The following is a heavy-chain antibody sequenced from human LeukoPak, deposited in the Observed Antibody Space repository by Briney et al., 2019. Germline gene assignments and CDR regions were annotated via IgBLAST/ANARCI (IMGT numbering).Heavy chain of an antibody. CDR2: ISSSGSTI. D-gene: IGHD3-10*02. V-gene: IGHV3-48*03. Sequence: GGSLRLSCAATGFTFSSYEMNWVRQAPGKGLEGVSDISSSGSTIYYADSVKGRFTIPRDNAKNSLYLQMNSLRAEDTAVYYCAELGITMIGGVWGKGTTVTISS. J-gene: IGHJ6*04. CDR3: AELGITMIGGV. CDR1: GFTFSSYE.